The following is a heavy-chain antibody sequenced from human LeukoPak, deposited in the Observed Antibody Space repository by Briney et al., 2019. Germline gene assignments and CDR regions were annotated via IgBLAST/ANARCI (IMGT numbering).Heavy chain of an antibody. CDR3: ARGCGGDCYHYYYGMDV. Sequence: SETLSLTCAVYGGSFSGYYWSWIRQPPGKGLEWIGEINHSGSTNYNPSLKSRVTISVDRSKNQFSLKLSSVTAADTAVYYCARGCGGDCYHYYYGMDVWGQGTTVTVSS. J-gene: IGHJ6*02. CDR1: GGSFSGYY. V-gene: IGHV4-34*01. CDR2: INHSGST. D-gene: IGHD2-21*02.